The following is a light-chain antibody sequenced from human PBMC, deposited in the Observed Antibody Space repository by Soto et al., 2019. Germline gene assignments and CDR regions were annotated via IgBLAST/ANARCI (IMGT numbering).Light chain of an antibody. V-gene: IGLV2-14*01. J-gene: IGLJ1*01. Sequence: QSVLTQPASGSGSPGQSITISCTGSSNDIGAYTYVSWYQQYPGKAPKLIIFEVSNRPSGVSNRFSGSKSGNTASLTIAGLQAEDEADYHCSSYTTGSTVSVFGGGTNVTVL. CDR1: SNDIGAYTY. CDR2: EVS. CDR3: SSYTTGSTVSV.